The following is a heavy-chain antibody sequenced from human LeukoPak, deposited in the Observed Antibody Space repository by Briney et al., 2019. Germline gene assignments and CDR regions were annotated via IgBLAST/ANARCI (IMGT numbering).Heavy chain of an antibody. CDR1: GFTFSSYA. V-gene: IGHV3-23*01. Sequence: PGGSLRLSCAASGFTFSSYAMSWVRRAPGKGLEWVSAISGSGGSTYYADSVKGRFTISRDNAKNSLYLQMNSLRAEDTAVYYCARDFGHGSMWGQGTLVTVSS. J-gene: IGHJ4*02. CDR3: ARDFGHGSM. D-gene: IGHD2-8*01. CDR2: ISGSGGST.